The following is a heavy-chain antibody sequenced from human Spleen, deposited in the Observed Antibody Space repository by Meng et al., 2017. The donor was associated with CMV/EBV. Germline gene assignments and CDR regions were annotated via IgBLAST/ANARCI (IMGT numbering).Heavy chain of an antibody. CDR2: IKKDGSEK. CDR3: ARELQITIFGVVLNGYGLDV. Sequence: GGSLRLSCAASGFTFRSYWMSWVRQAPGKGLEWVANIKKDGSEKHYVDSVKGRFTVSRDDSMSTLYLQMNSLRAEDTAVYFCARELQITIFGVVLNGYGLDVWGQGTTVTVSS. D-gene: IGHD3-3*01. CDR1: GFTFRSYW. J-gene: IGHJ6*02. V-gene: IGHV3-7*01.